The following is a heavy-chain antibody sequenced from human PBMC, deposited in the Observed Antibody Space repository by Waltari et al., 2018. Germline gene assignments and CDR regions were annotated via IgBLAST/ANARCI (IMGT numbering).Heavy chain of an antibody. CDR1: GYTFTGYY. Sequence: QVQLVQSGAEVKKPGASVKVSCKASGYTFTGYYMHWVRQAPGQGLEWTGCFNPNGGCTNYAQMFQDKVTCTTDTSISTGYMVLSRLRSDDTAMYYCAIDLNEDKGMDVWGQGTTVTVSS. CDR3: AIDLNEDKGMDV. CDR2: FNPNGGCT. V-gene: IGHV1-2*01. J-gene: IGHJ6*02. D-gene: IGHD1-1*01.